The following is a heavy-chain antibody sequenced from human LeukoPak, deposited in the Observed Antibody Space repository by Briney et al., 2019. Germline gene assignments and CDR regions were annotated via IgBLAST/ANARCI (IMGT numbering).Heavy chain of an antibody. V-gene: IGHV3-15*07. D-gene: IGHD2-21*01. CDR2: IRSKIDGGAT. J-gene: IGHJ4*02. CDR1: GFNVNNAW. CDR3: YTSITDY. Sequence: GGSLRLSCAASGFNVNNAWMSWVRQAPGKGLEWVGRIRSKIDGGATDYAAPVKGRFTISRDDSKNTLYMQINSLKIEDTAMYYCYTSITDYWGQGTLVTVSS.